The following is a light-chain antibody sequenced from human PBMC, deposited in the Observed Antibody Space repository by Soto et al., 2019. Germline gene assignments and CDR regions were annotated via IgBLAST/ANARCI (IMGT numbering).Light chain of an antibody. CDR2: ES. CDR1: QGTTSY. Sequence: DHQITHXPSLKAQSLGPPVTTTRRASQGTTSYLAWYQKNKGKXHXXLLYESSLKSGVPSRLRGSGSGTDFNITITRAPPADFAPYYSHESYSNHNNFGEGTRLEI. J-gene: IGKJ5*01. CDR3: HESYSNHNN. V-gene: IGKV1-39*01.